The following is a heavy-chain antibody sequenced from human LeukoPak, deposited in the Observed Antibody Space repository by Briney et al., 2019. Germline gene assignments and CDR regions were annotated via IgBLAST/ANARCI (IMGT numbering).Heavy chain of an antibody. D-gene: IGHD1-14*01. CDR1: GFTVSSNY. J-gene: IGHJ4*02. CDR3: VKDNPLDY. CDR2: IRYDGNNK. V-gene: IGHV3-30*02. Sequence: GGSLRLPCAASGFTVSSNYMSWVRQAPGKGLEWVAFIRYDGNNKLYADSMKGRFTISRDNSKNTLYLHINSLRAEDTAVYYCVKDNPLDYWGQGTLVIVSS.